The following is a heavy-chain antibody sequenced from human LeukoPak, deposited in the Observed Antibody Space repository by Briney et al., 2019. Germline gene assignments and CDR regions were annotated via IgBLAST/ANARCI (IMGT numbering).Heavy chain of an antibody. CDR1: GDSVSSNSAA. CDR3: ARGNYYGSGSYYSIPLYYYYYGMDV. Sequence: SQTLSLTCAISGDSVSSNSAAWNWIRQSPSRGLEWLGRTYYRSKWYNDYAVSVKSRITINPDTSKNQFSLQLNSVTPEDTAVHYCARGNYYGSGSYYSIPLYYYYYGMDVWGQGTTVTVSS. CDR2: TYYRSKWYN. J-gene: IGHJ6*02. D-gene: IGHD3-10*01. V-gene: IGHV6-1*01.